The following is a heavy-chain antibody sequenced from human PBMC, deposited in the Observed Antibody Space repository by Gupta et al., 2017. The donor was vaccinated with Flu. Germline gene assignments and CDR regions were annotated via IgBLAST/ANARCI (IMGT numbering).Heavy chain of an antibody. V-gene: IGHV3-30*18. CDR1: GFTFSNYG. Sequence: QVHLVESGGGVVQPGRSLRLSCAASGFTFSNYGMYWVRQSPGKGLEWVAIISYDGSNENYVESVKGRFTFSRDNSKNTVYLQMHSLKIEDTAVYYCAKERVRRGSGYGMDVWGQGTTVTVSS. J-gene: IGHJ6*02. CDR2: ISYDGSNE. D-gene: IGHD6-25*01. CDR3: AKERVRRGSGYGMDV.